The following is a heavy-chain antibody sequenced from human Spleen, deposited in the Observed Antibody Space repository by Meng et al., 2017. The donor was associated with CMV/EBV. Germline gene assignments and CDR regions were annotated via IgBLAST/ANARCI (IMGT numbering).Heavy chain of an antibody. CDR1: GYTFTGYY. J-gene: IGHJ4*02. CDR3: ATLDCSSTSCYSGY. CDR2: INPNSGGT. Sequence: ASVKVSCKASGYTFTGYYMHWVRQAPGQGLEWMGWINPNSGGTNYAQKFQGRVTMTRDTSISTAYMELSRLRPDDTAVYYCATLDCSSTSCYSGYWGQGTLVTVSS. V-gene: IGHV1-2*02. D-gene: IGHD2-2*01.